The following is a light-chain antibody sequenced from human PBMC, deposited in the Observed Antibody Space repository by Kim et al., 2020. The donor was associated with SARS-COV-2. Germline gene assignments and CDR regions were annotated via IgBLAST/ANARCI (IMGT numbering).Light chain of an antibody. Sequence: ALGQTVRITCQGGSLRSYYESWYQQKPGTAPVLVIYGKNNRPSGIPDRVSGSSSGNTASLTITGAQAEDEADYYCNSRDSSGNHLVFGGGTQLTVL. CDR3: NSRDSSGNHLV. CDR1: SLRSYY. CDR2: GKN. V-gene: IGLV3-19*01. J-gene: IGLJ2*01.